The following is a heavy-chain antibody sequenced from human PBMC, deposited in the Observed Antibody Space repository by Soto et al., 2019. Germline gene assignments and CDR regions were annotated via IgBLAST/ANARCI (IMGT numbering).Heavy chain of an antibody. CDR1: GNTVRSSYYN. Sequence: SETLSLTCTISGNTVRSSYYNWCWIRQPPGKGLEWIGSIFYSGSTYYNPSLKSRVTISVDTSKNQFSLKLSSVTAADTAVYYCARRGSSRQIYHYGMDVWGPGTTVTVS. D-gene: IGHD6-13*01. CDR2: IFYSGST. CDR3: ARRGSSRQIYHYGMDV. V-gene: IGHV4-39*01. J-gene: IGHJ6*02.